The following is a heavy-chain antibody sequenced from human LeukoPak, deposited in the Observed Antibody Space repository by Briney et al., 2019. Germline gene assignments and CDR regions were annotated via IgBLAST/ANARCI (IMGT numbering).Heavy chain of an antibody. Sequence: QPGGPSRLSCAASGFTVITNYISWVRQAPGKGLEWVSVIYSGGSTYYAVSVKGRFTISRDNSKNTVYLQMNSLRAEDTAVYFCAREGTLRYPTYFDYCSQGVLVTVSS. CDR2: IYSGGST. CDR3: AREGTLRYPTYFDY. D-gene: IGHD3-9*01. CDR1: GFTVITNY. V-gene: IGHV3-53*01. J-gene: IGHJ4*02.